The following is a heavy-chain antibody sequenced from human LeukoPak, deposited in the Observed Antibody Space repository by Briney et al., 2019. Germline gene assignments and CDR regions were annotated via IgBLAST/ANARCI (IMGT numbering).Heavy chain of an antibody. Sequence: ASVTVSFKASGYTLTGYFMHWVRQAPGQRREWMGWINPNSGGTNYAQKFQGRVTMTRDTSISTAYMELSRLTSDDTAVYYCARDILTDGAFDIWGQGTMVTVSS. CDR3: ARDILTDGAFDI. CDR1: GYTLTGYF. CDR2: INPNSGGT. J-gene: IGHJ3*02. D-gene: IGHD7-27*01. V-gene: IGHV1-2*02.